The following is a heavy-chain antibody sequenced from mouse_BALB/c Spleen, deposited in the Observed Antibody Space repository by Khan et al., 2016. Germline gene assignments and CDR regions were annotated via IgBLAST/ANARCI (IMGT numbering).Heavy chain of an antibody. J-gene: IGHJ4*01. CDR1: GYSITSDYA. CDR3: ARSYGSSYAMDY. Sequence: EVQLQESGPGLVKPSQSLSLTCTVTGYSITSDYAWNWIRQFPGNKLEWMGYISYSGSTSYNPSLNSRISITRDTSKNQFFLQLNSVTTEDTATYYCARSYGSSYAMDYWGQGTSVTVSS. V-gene: IGHV3-2*02. D-gene: IGHD1-1*01. CDR2: ISYSGST.